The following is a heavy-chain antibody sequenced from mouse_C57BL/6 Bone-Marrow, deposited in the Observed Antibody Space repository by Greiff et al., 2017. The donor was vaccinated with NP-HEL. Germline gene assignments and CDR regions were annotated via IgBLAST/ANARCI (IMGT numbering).Heavy chain of an antibody. CDR2: ISNLAYSI. J-gene: IGHJ3*01. V-gene: IGHV5-15*01. CDR1: GFTFSDYG. CDR3: ASHYYDDGDFAY. Sequence: EVKLMESGGGLVQPGGSLKLSCAASGFTFSDYGMAWVRQAPRKGPEWVAFISNLAYSIYYADTVTGRFTIARENAKNTLYLEMSSLRSEDTAMYYCASHYYDDGDFAYWGPGTLVTVSA. D-gene: IGHD2-4*01.